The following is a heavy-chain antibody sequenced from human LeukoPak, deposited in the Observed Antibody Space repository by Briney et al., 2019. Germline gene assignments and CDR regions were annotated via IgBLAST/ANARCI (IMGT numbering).Heavy chain of an antibody. Sequence: PSETLSLTCTVSGGSISSSSYYWGWIRQPPGKGLEWIGSIYYSGSTYYNPSLKSRVTISVDTSKNQFSLKLSSVTAADTAVYYCARLFHWNYYFDYWGQGTLVTVSS. CDR1: GGSISSSSYY. CDR2: IYYSGST. D-gene: IGHD1-7*01. J-gene: IGHJ4*02. V-gene: IGHV4-39*01. CDR3: ARLFHWNYYFDY.